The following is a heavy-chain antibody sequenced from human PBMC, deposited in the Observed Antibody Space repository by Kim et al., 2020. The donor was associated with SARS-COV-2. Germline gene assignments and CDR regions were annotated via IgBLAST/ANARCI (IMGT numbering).Heavy chain of an antibody. D-gene: IGHD2-15*01. J-gene: IGHJ6*02. CDR1: GGTFSSYA. Sequence: SVKVSCKASGGTFSSYAISWVRQAPGQGLERMGGIIPIFGTANYAQKFQGRVTITADESTSTAYMELSSLRSEDTAVYYCARILTDIVVVVAATPDYYYYGMDVWGQGTTVTVSS. V-gene: IGHV1-69*13. CDR3: ARILTDIVVVVAATPDYYYYGMDV. CDR2: IIPIFGTA.